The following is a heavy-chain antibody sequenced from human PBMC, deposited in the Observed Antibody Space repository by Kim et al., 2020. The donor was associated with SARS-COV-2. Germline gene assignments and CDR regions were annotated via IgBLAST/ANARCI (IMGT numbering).Heavy chain of an antibody. CDR3: ARGAGYCSSTSCYRKNQKDAFDI. V-gene: IGHV4-30-2*01. Sequence: SETLSLTCAVSGGSISSGGYSWSWIRQPPGKGLEWIGYIYHSGSTYYNPSLKSRVTISVDRSKNQFSLKLSSVTAADTAVYYCARGAGYCSSTSCYRKNQKDAFDIWGQGTMVTVSS. CDR2: IYHSGST. J-gene: IGHJ3*02. CDR1: GGSISSGGYS. D-gene: IGHD2-2*02.